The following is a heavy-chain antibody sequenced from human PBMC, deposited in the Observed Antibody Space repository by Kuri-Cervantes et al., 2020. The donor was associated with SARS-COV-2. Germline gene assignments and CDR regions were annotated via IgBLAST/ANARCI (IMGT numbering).Heavy chain of an antibody. J-gene: IGHJ4*02. CDR2: ISGSGGST. D-gene: IGHD2-15*01. CDR3: AKILTPGYCSGGSCYLGDY. Sequence: GGSLRLSCAASGFTFSSCAMSWVRQSPGTGLEWVSAISGSGGSTYYSDSVKDRFTISRDNSKNTLYLQMNSLRAEATAVYYCAKILTPGYCSGGSCYLGDYWGQGTLVTVSS. CDR1: GFTFSSCA. V-gene: IGHV3-23*01.